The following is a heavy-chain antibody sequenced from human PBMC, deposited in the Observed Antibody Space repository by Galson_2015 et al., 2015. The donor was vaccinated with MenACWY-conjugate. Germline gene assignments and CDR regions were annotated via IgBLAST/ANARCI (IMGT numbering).Heavy chain of an antibody. V-gene: IGHV4-31*03. CDR2: IYYSGST. CDR3: AREADYDYVWGSYRPTDY. D-gene: IGHD3-16*02. Sequence: LSLTCTVSGGSISSGGYYWSWIRQPPGKGLEWIGYIYYSGSTYYNPSLKSRVTISVDTSKNQFSLKLSSVTAADTAVYYCAREADYDYVWGSYRPTDYWGQGTLVTVSS. J-gene: IGHJ4*02. CDR1: GGSISSGGYY.